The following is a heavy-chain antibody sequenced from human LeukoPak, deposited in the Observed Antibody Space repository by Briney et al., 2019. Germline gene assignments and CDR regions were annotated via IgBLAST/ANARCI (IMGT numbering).Heavy chain of an antibody. D-gene: IGHD6-13*01. CDR1: GFTFSDYY. CDR3: AKDRSWGPSSNFDY. CDR2: ISSSGSTI. Sequence: GGSLRLSCAASGFTFSDYYMSWIRQAPGKGLEWVSYISSSGSTIYYADSVKGRFTISRDNSKNTLYLQMNSLRAEDTAVYYCAKDRSWGPSSNFDYWGQGTLVTVSS. J-gene: IGHJ4*02. V-gene: IGHV3-11*01.